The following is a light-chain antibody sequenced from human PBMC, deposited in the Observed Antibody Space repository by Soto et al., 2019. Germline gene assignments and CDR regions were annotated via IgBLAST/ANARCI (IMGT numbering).Light chain of an antibody. Sequence: QSALTQPAAVSGSPGQSITIYCTGTSSDIGAYNYVSWYQQHPGKAPKLLIYEVTNRPSGVSDRFSGSKSGNTASLTISGLQAEDEANYYCNSYTTLSNRVFGTGTKVTVL. CDR3: NSYTTLSNRV. CDR2: EVT. J-gene: IGLJ1*01. V-gene: IGLV2-14*01. CDR1: SSDIGAYNY.